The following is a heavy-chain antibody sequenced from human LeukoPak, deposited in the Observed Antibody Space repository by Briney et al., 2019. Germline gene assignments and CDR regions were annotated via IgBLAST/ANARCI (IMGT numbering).Heavy chain of an antibody. D-gene: IGHD2-15*01. Sequence: SETLSLTCAVSGGSFSGYYWSWIRQPPGKGLEWIGEINHSGSTNYNPSLKSRVTISVVTSKNQFSLKLSSVTAADTAVYYCARGDTGGGFDYWGQGTLVTVSS. CDR3: ARGDTGGGFDY. V-gene: IGHV4-34*01. CDR2: INHSGST. J-gene: IGHJ4*02. CDR1: GGSFSGYY.